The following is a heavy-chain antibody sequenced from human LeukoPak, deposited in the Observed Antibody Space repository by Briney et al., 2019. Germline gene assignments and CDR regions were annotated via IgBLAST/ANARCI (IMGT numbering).Heavy chain of an antibody. CDR2: IYYSGST. Sequence: SETLSLTCTVSGGSISSSSYYWGWIRQPPGKGLEWIGSIYYSGSTSYNPSLKSRVTISVDTSKNQYSLKLSSVTAADTAVYYCAIDLGGSYLNWFDPWGQGTLVTVSS. CDR3: AIDLGGSYLNWFDP. D-gene: IGHD1-26*01. CDR1: GGSISSSSYY. J-gene: IGHJ5*02. V-gene: IGHV4-39*07.